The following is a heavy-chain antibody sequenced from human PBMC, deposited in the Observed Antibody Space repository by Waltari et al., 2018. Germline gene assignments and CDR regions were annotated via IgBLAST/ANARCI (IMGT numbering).Heavy chain of an antibody. CDR2: LYFSGTT. J-gene: IGHJ4*02. D-gene: IGHD6-13*01. Sequence: QVQLRESGPALVKPSETLSRTCTVPGCTINHDYWSWIRQPPGKGLEWIGNLYFSGTTNYNPSLNSRVTISIETSRNQFSLRLSSVTAADTAVYYCATDNRPASAGLWGRGTLVTVSS. CDR3: ATDNRPASAGL. V-gene: IGHV4-59*01. CDR1: GCTINHDY.